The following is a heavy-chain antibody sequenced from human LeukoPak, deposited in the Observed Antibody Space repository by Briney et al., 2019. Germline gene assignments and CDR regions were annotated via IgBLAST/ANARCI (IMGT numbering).Heavy chain of an antibody. CDR1: GFTVSSNY. Sequence: PGGSLRLSCAASGFTVSSNYMSWVRQAPGKGLEWVSVIYSGGSTYYADSVKGRFTISRDNSRNTLYLQMNSLRAEDTAVYYCAKERLAYSSSSATIDYWGQGTLVTVSS. V-gene: IGHV3-66*01. J-gene: IGHJ4*02. D-gene: IGHD6-6*01. CDR2: IYSGGST. CDR3: AKERLAYSSSSATIDY.